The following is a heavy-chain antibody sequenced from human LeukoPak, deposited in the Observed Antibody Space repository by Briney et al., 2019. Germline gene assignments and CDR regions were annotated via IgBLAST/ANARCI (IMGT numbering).Heavy chain of an antibody. V-gene: IGHV3-23*01. D-gene: IGHD6-19*01. J-gene: IGHJ4*02. Sequence: GGSLRLSCAASGFTFSSYAMSWVCQAPGKGLEWVSAISSSGGDTYYADSVKGRFTISRDNSKNTMYLQMNSLRAEDTAVYYCASGGGYSSAWHSSDYWGQGTLVTVSS. CDR3: ASGGGYSSAWHSSDY. CDR1: GFTFSSYA. CDR2: ISSSGGDT.